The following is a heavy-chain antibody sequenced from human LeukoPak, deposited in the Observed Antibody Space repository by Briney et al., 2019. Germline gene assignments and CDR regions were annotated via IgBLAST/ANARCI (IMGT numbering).Heavy chain of an antibody. CDR1: GYTFTSYS. J-gene: IGHJ4*02. V-gene: IGHV1-18*01. CDR3: ASGDCTNGVCYAAGGYDY. CDR2: ISAYNGKT. D-gene: IGHD2-8*01. Sequence: ASVKVSCKASGYTFTSYSISWVRQAPGQGLEWMGWISAYNGKTHYAQKLQGRVTMTTDTSTSTPHMELRSLRSDDTAVYYCASGDCTNGVCYAAGGYDYWGQGTLVTVSS.